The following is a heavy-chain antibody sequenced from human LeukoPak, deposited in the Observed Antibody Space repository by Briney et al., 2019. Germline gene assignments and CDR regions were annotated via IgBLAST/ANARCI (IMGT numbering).Heavy chain of an antibody. CDR3: AKDLLVGTLGWFDP. CDR1: GFTFSNAW. Sequence: GGSLRLSCAASGFTFSNAWLSWVRQGPGKGLEWVGRIKSKTDGGTTDYAAPVKGRFTLSRDDSNNTLYLQMNSLRAEDTALYHCAKDLLVGTLGWFDPWGQGTLVTVSS. V-gene: IGHV3-15*01. CDR2: IKSKTDGGTT. J-gene: IGHJ5*02. D-gene: IGHD2-15*01.